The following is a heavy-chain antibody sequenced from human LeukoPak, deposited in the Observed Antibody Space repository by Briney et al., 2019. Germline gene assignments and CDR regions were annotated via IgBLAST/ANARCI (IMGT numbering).Heavy chain of an antibody. D-gene: IGHD1-26*01. CDR3: ARSGGSYYDNFLDY. V-gene: IGHV3-23*01. CDR2: ISGSGGST. J-gene: IGHJ4*02. CDR1: GFTFSSYA. Sequence: PGGSLRLSCAASGFTFSSYAMSWVRQAPGKGLEWVSAISGSGGSTYYADSVKGRFTISRDNSKNTLYLQMNSLRAEDTAVYYCARSGGSYYDNFLDYWGQGTLVTVSS.